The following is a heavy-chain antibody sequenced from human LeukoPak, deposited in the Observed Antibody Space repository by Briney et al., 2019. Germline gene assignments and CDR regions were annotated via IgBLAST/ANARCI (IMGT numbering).Heavy chain of an antibody. V-gene: IGHV3-21*01. CDR3: ARDGGYHYDSSGYYLFDY. CDR1: GFTFSSYS. CDR2: ISTSSSYI. J-gene: IGHJ4*02. D-gene: IGHD3-22*01. Sequence: GRSLRLSCAASGFTFSSYSMNWVRQAPGKGLEWVSSISTSSSYIYYADSVKGRFTISRDSAKNSLYLQMNSLRAEDTAVYYCARDGGYHYDSSGYYLFDYWGQGTLVTVSS.